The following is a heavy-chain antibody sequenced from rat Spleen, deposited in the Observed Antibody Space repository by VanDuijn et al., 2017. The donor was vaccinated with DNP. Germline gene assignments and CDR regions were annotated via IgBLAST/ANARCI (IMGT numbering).Heavy chain of an antibody. D-gene: IGHD1-4*01. CDR2: ITSSGGST. CDR3: ARHVLPLRVWDY. V-gene: IGHV5-31*01. CDR1: GFTFNNFW. Sequence: EVQLVESGGDLVQPGRSLKLSCVGSGFTFNNFWMTWFRLVPGKGLEWVASITSSGGSTYYPDSVKGRFTISRDNAKSTLYLQMNSLRSEDMATYYCARHVLPLRVWDYWGQGVMVTVSS. J-gene: IGHJ2*01.